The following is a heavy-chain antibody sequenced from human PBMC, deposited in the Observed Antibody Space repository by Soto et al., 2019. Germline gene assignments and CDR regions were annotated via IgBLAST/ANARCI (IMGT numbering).Heavy chain of an antibody. CDR2: INSDGSRT. Sequence: GGSLRLSCAASGFTFNNYWMHWVRQVPGKGLVWVSRINSDGSRTSYADSGEGRFTISRDNAKNTLYLQMNSLGAEDTAAYYCARGPRNYYGTDVWGQGTTVTVSS. CDR3: ARGPRNYYGTDV. J-gene: IGHJ6*02. CDR1: GFTFNNYW. V-gene: IGHV3-74*01.